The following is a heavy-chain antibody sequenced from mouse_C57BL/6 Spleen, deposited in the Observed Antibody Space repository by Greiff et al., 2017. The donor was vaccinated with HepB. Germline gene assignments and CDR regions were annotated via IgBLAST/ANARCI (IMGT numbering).Heavy chain of an antibody. D-gene: IGHD2-3*01. J-gene: IGHJ3*01. Sequence: QVQLQQSGPELVKPGASVKISCKASGYSFTSYYIHWVKQRPGQGLEWIGWIYPGSGNTKYNEKFKGKATLTADTSSSTAYMQLSSLTSEDSAVYYCARDDGYPPWFAYWGQGTLVTVSA. CDR1: GYSFTSYY. CDR3: ARDDGYPPWFAY. V-gene: IGHV1-66*01. CDR2: IYPGSGNT.